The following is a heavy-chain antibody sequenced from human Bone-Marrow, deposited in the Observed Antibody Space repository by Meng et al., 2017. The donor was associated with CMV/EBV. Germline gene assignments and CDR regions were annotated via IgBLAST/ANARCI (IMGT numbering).Heavy chain of an antibody. CDR1: GFTFSSYA. J-gene: IGHJ4*02. D-gene: IGHD3-10*01. CDR3: ASRGGAEDIDY. V-gene: IGHV3-30-3*01. Sequence: GGSLRLSCAASGFTFSSYAMHWVRQAPGKGLEWVAVISYDGSNKYYADPVKGRFTISRDNSKNTLYLQMNSLRAEDTAVYYCASRGGAEDIDYWGQGTLVTVSS. CDR2: ISYDGSNK.